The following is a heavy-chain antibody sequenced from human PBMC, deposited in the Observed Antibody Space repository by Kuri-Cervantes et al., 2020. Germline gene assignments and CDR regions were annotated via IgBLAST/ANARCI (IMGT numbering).Heavy chain of an antibody. CDR1: GYTFTSYY. V-gene: IGHV1-46*01. Sequence: ASVKVSCKASGYTFTSYYMHWVRQAPGQGLEWMGIINPSGGSTSYAQKFQGRVTMTRDTSTSTVYMELSSLRSEDTAVHYCARGMYYYDSSGYYLGPSVAPDAFDIWGQGTMVTVSS. J-gene: IGHJ3*02. CDR3: ARGMYYYDSSGYYLGPSVAPDAFDI. D-gene: IGHD3-22*01. CDR2: INPSGGST.